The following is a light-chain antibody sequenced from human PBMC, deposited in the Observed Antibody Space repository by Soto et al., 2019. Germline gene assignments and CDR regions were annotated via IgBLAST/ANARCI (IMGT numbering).Light chain of an antibody. CDR1: QSISSY. CDR3: QQSYSTLWT. J-gene: IGKJ1*01. V-gene: IGKV1-5*01. CDR2: DAS. Sequence: DIQITQSPSTLSASVGDRVTITCRASQSISSYLAWYQQKPGEAPKXLIYDASSLQSGVPSRFSGSGSGTEFTLTISSLQPEDFATYYCQQSYSTLWTFGQGTKV.